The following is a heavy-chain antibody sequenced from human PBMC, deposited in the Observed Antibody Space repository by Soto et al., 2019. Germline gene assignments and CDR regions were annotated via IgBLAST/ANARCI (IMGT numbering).Heavy chain of an antibody. J-gene: IGHJ4*01. V-gene: IGHV3-30*18. D-gene: IGHD6-13*01. CDR3: AKDPRRAAVYFFDY. CDR1: GFNFSSYA. Sequence: QVQLVESGGGVVEPGSSLSLSCAASGFNFSSYAMHWVRQAPGKGLEWVAVIAADGVDKKYADSVKGRITISRDNSKNTLSLQMNSLRPEDTAVYYCAKDPRRAAVYFFDYWGHGTLVTVSS. CDR2: IAADGVDK.